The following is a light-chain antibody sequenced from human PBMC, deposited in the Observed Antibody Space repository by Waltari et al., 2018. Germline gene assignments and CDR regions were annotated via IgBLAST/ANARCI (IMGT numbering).Light chain of an antibody. V-gene: IGKV1-9*01. CDR1: QGISNY. Sequence: DIKLTQSPSFLSTSVGDRVTITCRASQGISNYLVWYQQKPGKAPRVLIHAASTLQGGVPSRFSGSGSGTEFTLTISSLQPEDSATYYCQQVNSYPLTFGGGTKVEIK. CDR2: AAS. CDR3: QQVNSYPLT. J-gene: IGKJ4*01.